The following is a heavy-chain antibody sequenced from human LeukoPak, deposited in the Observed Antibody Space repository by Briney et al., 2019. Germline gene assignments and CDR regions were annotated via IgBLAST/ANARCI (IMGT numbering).Heavy chain of an antibody. J-gene: IGHJ4*02. Sequence: GGSLRLSCAASGFTFSSYAMHWVRQAPGKGLEWVAVISYDGGNEYYADSVKGRFTISRDNSKNTLYLQMSSLRAEDTAVYYCVKHYGSGSYGHFDYWGQGTLVTVSS. CDR3: VKHYGSGSYGHFDY. CDR2: ISYDGGNE. D-gene: IGHD3-10*01. V-gene: IGHV3-30-3*02. CDR1: GFTFSSYA.